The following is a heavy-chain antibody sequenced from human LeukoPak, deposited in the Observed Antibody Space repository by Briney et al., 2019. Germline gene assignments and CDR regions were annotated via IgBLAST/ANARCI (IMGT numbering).Heavy chain of an antibody. Sequence: SETLSLTCTVSGGSISSGSYYWSWIRQPAGKGLEWIGRIYTSGSTNYNPSLKSRVTISVDTSKNQFSLKLSSVTAADTAVYYCARGYCSGGSCYSGARQRPYNWFDPWGQGTLVTVSS. D-gene: IGHD2-15*01. J-gene: IGHJ5*02. CDR2: IYTSGST. CDR3: ARGYCSGGSCYSGARQRPYNWFDP. V-gene: IGHV4-61*02. CDR1: GGSISSGSYY.